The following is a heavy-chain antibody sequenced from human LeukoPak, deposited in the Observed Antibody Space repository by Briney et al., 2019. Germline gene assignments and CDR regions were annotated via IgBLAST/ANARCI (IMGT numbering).Heavy chain of an antibody. Sequence: GASVKVSCKASGYTFTSYAIHWVRQAPGQRLEWMGWLNAGRGTTKHSQEFQDRVTISRDTSATTAYMELSSLRSEDTAVYYCARWDSGDGLDIWGLGTMVIVSS. D-gene: IGHD3-10*01. CDR3: ARWDSGDGLDI. V-gene: IGHV1-3*01. CDR2: LNAGRGTT. J-gene: IGHJ3*02. CDR1: GYTFTSYA.